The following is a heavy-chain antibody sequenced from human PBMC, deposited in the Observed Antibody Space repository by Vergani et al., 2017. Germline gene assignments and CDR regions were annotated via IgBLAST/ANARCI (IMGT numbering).Heavy chain of an antibody. Sequence: QVQLVQSVAEVKKPGSSVKVSCKASGGTFSSYAISWVRQAPGQGLEWMGGIIPIFGTANYAQKFQGRVTLTADESTSTAYMELSSLTSEDTAVYYCARDSVGYCSGGGCYSIHGVGIFAYWGQGTLVTVSS. CDR2: IIPIFGTA. CDR1: GGTFSSYA. CDR3: ARDSVGYCSGGGCYSIHGVGIFAY. J-gene: IGHJ4*02. D-gene: IGHD2-15*01. V-gene: IGHV1-69*12.